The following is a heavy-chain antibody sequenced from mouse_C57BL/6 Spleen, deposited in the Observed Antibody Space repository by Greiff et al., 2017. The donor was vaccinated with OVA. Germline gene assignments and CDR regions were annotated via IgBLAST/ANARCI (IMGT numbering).Heavy chain of an antibody. Sequence: EVQLQQSGGGLVQPGGSMKLSCAASGFTFSDAWMDWVRQSPEKGLEWVAEIRNKANNHATYYAESVKGRFTISRDDSKSSVYLQMNSLRAEDTGIYYCTIGTTVVATDYWGQGTTLTVSS. D-gene: IGHD1-1*01. J-gene: IGHJ2*01. V-gene: IGHV6-6*01. CDR3: TIGTTVVATDY. CDR1: GFTFSDAW. CDR2: IRNKANNHAT.